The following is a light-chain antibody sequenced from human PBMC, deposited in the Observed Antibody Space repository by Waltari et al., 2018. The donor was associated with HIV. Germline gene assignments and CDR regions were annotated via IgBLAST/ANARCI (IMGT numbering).Light chain of an antibody. J-gene: IGKJ1*01. Sequence: DIQMTQSPSTLSASVGDRVTLTCRASQTISDWLAWYQQKPGSAPNLLIYKASDLETGVPSRFSGSGSGTEFTLTISGLQPGDSANYFCQQYNIYPYTFGQGTKVEIK. V-gene: IGKV1-5*03. CDR3: QQYNIYPYT. CDR2: KAS. CDR1: QTISDW.